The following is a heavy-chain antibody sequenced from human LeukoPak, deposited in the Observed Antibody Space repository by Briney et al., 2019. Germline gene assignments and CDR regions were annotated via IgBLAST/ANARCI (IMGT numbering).Heavy chain of an antibody. CDR3: ATGLVVIAAFDI. CDR2: FDPEDGET. V-gene: IGHV1-24*01. CDR1: GYTLTELS. J-gene: IGHJ3*02. D-gene: IGHD3-22*01. Sequence: ASVKVSCKVSGYTLTELSMHWVRQAPGKGLEWMGGFDPEDGETIYAQKFQGRVTMTEDTSTDTAYMELSSLGSEDTAVYYCATGLVVIAAFDIWGQGTMATVSS.